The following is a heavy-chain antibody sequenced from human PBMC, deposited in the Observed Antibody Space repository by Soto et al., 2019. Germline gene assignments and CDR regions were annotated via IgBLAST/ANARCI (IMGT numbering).Heavy chain of an antibody. CDR1: GFTFSSYS. V-gene: IGHV3-48*02. D-gene: IGHD2-21*02. J-gene: IGHJ2*01. CDR2: ISSSSSTI. CDR3: ARYALTDPYWYFDL. Sequence: GGSLRRSCAASGFTFSSYSMNWVRQAPGKGLEWVSYISSSSSTIYYADSVKGRFTISRDNAKNSLNLQMYSLRDEVTAVYYCARYALTDPYWYFDLWRRGTLVTVSS.